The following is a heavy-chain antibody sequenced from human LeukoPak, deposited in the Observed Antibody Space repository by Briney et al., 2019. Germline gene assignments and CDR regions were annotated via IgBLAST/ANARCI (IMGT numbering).Heavy chain of an antibody. CDR3: AKGRTYGDFAVNFDY. CDR2: ISWNSGST. V-gene: IGHV3-9*01. CDR1: GFIFDDYA. J-gene: IGHJ4*02. D-gene: IGHD4-17*01. Sequence: GGSLRLSCAASGFIFDDYAMHWVRQAPGKGLEWVSGISWNSGSTGYANSVKGRFTISRDNAKNSLNLQMNSLRAEDTALYYCAKGRTYGDFAVNFDYWGQGILVTVSS.